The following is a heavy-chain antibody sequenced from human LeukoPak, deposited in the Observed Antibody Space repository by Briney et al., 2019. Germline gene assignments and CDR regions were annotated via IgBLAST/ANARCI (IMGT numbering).Heavy chain of an antibody. Sequence: SETLSLTCTVSGGSISSSNYYWGWIRQPPGKGLEWIGTIYYSGSTCYNPSLKSRVTISVDTSRNQFSLNLSSVTAADTAVYYCARGPYSYDSSGAFDIWGQGTMVTVSS. CDR3: ARGPYSYDSSGAFDI. V-gene: IGHV4-39*07. D-gene: IGHD3-22*01. J-gene: IGHJ3*02. CDR1: GGSISSSNYY. CDR2: IYYSGST.